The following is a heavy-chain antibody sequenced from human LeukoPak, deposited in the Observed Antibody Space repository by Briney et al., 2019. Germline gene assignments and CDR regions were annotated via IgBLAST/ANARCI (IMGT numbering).Heavy chain of an antibody. V-gene: IGHV1-24*01. CDR2: FDPEDGET. J-gene: IGHJ4*02. D-gene: IGHD3-10*01. CDR1: GYTLTELS. CDR3: ALFPAYYYGSGRDY. Sequence: GASVKVSCKVSGYTLTELSMHWVRQAPGKGLEWMGGFDPEDGETIYAQKFQGRVTMTEDTSTDTAYMELSSLRSEDTAVYYCALFPAYYYGSGRDYWGQGTLVTVSS.